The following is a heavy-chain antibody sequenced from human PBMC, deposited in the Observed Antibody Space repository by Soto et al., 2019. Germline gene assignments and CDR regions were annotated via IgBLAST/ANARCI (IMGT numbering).Heavy chain of an antibody. Sequence: EVQLLESGGGLVQPGGSLRLSCAASGFTFSSYAMSWVRQAPGKGLEWVSAISGSGGSTYYADSGKGRFTISRDNSKNTLYLQMNSLSAEDTAVYYCAKDLRFDRSTPLGAYYYYGMDVWGQGTTVTVSS. D-gene: IGHD3-9*01. J-gene: IGHJ6*02. CDR2: ISGSGGST. CDR1: GFTFSSYA. CDR3: AKDLRFDRSTPLGAYYYYGMDV. V-gene: IGHV3-23*01.